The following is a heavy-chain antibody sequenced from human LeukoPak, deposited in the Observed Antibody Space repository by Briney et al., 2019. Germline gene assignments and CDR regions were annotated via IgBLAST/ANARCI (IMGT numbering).Heavy chain of an antibody. Sequence: GGSLRLSCAASGFTFRSYGMHWVRQAPGKGLEWVAFIRYDGNSNYYADSVKGRFTISRDNSRSTLYLQMSSLRAEDTAVYYCAKGRHYDILTGYYNGNWFDPWGQGTLVTVSS. D-gene: IGHD3-9*01. V-gene: IGHV3-30*02. CDR2: IRYDGNSN. J-gene: IGHJ5*02. CDR1: GFTFRSYG. CDR3: AKGRHYDILTGYYNGNWFDP.